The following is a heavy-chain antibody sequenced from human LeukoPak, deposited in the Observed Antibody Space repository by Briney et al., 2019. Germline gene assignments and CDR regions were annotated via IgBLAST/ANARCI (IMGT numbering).Heavy chain of an antibody. Sequence: AGGSLRLSCAASGFTFSSYAMHWVRQAPGKGLEWVAVISYDGSNKYYADSVKGRFTISRDNSKNTLYLQMNSPRAEDTAVYYCARDLQADDIVSLGYWGQGTLVTVSS. CDR2: ISYDGSNK. CDR3: ARDLQADDIVSLGY. V-gene: IGHV3-30-3*01. J-gene: IGHJ4*02. D-gene: IGHD5-12*01. CDR1: GFTFSSYA.